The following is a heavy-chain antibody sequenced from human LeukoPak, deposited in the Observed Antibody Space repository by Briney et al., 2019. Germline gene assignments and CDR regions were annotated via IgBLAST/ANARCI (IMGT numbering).Heavy chain of an antibody. CDR3: ARADSGSTWYYFDS. Sequence: PSETLSLTCTVSRGSISSGDYNWSWFRQPPGKGLEWIGYIYYSGNTYYNPSLKSRLTISVDTSKNQFSLKLSSVTAADTAVYYCARADSGSTWYYFDSWGQGTLVTVSS. CDR2: IYYSGNT. D-gene: IGHD6-13*01. J-gene: IGHJ4*02. V-gene: IGHV4-30-4*01. CDR1: RGSISSGDYN.